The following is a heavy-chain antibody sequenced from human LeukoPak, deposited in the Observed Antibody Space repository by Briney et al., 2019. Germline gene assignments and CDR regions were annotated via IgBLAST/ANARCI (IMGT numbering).Heavy chain of an antibody. Sequence: SVKVSCKASGYTFTSYYMHWVRQAPGQGLKWMGGIIPIFGTANYAQKFQGRVTITADESTSTAYMELSSLRSEDTAVYYCGGDTRGYYYYGMDVWGQGTTVTVSS. J-gene: IGHJ6*02. CDR3: GGDTRGYYYYGMDV. CDR1: GYTFTSYY. CDR2: IIPIFGTA. V-gene: IGHV1-69*13.